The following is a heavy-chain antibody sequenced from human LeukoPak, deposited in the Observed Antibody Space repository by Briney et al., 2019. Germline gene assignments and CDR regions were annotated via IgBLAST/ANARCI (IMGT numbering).Heavy chain of an antibody. V-gene: IGHV4-30-4*01. Sequence: SQTLSLTCTVSGGSISSGDYYWSWIRQPPGKGLEWIGYIYYSGSTYYNPSLKSRVTISVDTSMNQFSLKLSSVTAADTAVYYCARDRPGDSYGMDVWGKGTTVTVSS. J-gene: IGHJ6*04. D-gene: IGHD3-10*01. CDR1: GGSISSGDYY. CDR2: IYYSGST. CDR3: ARDRPGDSYGMDV.